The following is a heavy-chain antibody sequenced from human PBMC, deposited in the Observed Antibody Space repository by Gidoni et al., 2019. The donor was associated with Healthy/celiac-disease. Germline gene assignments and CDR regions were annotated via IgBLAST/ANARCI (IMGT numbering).Heavy chain of an antibody. Sequence: EVQLVESGGGLVQPGGSLRLSCAASGFPFSSYSMNWFRQAPGKGLEWVSYISSSSSTIYYADSVKGRFTISRDNAKNSLYLQMNSLRAEDTAVYYCARDAAVTTGEYYFDYWGQGTLVTVSS. J-gene: IGHJ4*02. V-gene: IGHV3-48*01. CDR1: GFPFSSYS. D-gene: IGHD4-17*01. CDR2: ISSSSSTI. CDR3: ARDAAVTTGEYYFDY.